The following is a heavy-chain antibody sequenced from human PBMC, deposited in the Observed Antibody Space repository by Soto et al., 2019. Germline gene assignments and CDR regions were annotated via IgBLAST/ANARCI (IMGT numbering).Heavy chain of an antibody. V-gene: IGHV5-10-1*01. CDR2: IDPSDSYN. D-gene: IGHD4-17*01. CDR1: GHRFTSYW. CDR3: ARRAVTTAPYYFEY. J-gene: IGHJ4*02. Sequence: ESLTLSCKACGHRFTSYWISWVRQMPGKGLEWMGRIDPSDSYNNYSPSFQGHVTISADKSISTAYLHWSSLKASDTAMYYCARRAVTTAPYYFEYWGQGTLVTVSS.